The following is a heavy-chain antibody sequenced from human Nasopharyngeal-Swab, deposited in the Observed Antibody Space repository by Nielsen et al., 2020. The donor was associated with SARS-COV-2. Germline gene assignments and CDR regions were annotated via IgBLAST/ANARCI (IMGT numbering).Heavy chain of an antibody. CDR3: ARASYDFWSGYYLADYMDV. V-gene: IGHV4-61*02. Sequence: RQAPGKGLEWIGRIYTSGSTNYNPSLKSRVTIPVDTSKNQFSLKPSSVTAADTAVYYCARASYDFWSGYYLADYMDVWGKGTTVTVSS. J-gene: IGHJ6*03. CDR2: IYTSGST. D-gene: IGHD3-3*01.